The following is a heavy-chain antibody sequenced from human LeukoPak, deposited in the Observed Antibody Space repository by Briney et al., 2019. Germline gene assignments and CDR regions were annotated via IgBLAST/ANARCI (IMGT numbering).Heavy chain of an antibody. CDR1: GGTFSSYA. J-gene: IGHJ4*02. D-gene: IGHD6-19*01. CDR3: ARVNDPVAGTSYFDY. Sequence: ASVKVSCKASGGTFSSYAISWVRQAPGQGLEWMGWINPNSGGTNYAQKLQGWVTMTRDTSISTAYMELSRLRSDDTAVYYCARVNDPVAGTSYFDYWGQGTLVTVSS. CDR2: INPNSGGT. V-gene: IGHV1-2*04.